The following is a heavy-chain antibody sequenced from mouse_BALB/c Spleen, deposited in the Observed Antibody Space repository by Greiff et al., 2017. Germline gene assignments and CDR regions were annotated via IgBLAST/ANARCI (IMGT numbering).Heavy chain of an antibody. J-gene: IGHJ4*01. CDR1: GYTFSSYW. CDR2: ILPGSGST. D-gene: IGHD1-1*01. V-gene: IGHV1-9*01. Sequence: QVQLQQSGAELMKPGASVKISCKATGYTFSSYWIEWVKQRPGHGLEWIGEILPGSGSTNYNEKFKGKATFTADTSSNTAYMQLSSLTSEDSAVYYCARGWILVYYYGRSYAMDYWGQGTSVTVSS. CDR3: ARGWILVYYYGRSYAMDY.